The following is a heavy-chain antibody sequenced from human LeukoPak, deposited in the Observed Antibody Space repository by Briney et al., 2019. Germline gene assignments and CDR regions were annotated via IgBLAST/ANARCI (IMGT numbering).Heavy chain of an antibody. CDR1: GFTFSSYA. CDR2: ISYDGSNK. Sequence: GGSLRLSCAASGFTFSSYAMHWVRQAPGKGLEWVAVISYDGSNKYYADSVKGRFTISRDNSKNTLYLQMNSLRAEDTAVYYCAKGTFDWLSGHFDYWGQGTLVTVSS. D-gene: IGHD3-9*01. CDR3: AKGTFDWLSGHFDY. V-gene: IGHV3-30*04. J-gene: IGHJ4*02.